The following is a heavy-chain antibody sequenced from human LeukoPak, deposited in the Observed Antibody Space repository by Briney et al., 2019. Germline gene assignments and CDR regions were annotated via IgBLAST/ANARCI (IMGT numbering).Heavy chain of an antibody. J-gene: IGHJ4*02. V-gene: IGHV1-69*04. CDR3: ARDPRGSGSDY. Sequence: ASVKVSCKASGGTFSSYTISWVRPAPGQGLEWMGRIIPILGIANYAQKFQGRVTITADKSTSTAYMELSSLRSEDTAVYYCARDPRGSGSDYWGQGTLVTVSS. CDR2: IIPILGIA. CDR1: GGTFSSYT. D-gene: IGHD2-15*01.